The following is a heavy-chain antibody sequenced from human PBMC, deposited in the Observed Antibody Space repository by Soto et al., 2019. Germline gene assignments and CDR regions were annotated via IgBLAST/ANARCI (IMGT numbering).Heavy chain of an antibody. CDR1: GFTFSDYY. V-gene: IGHV3-11*06. D-gene: IGHD3-10*02. Sequence: PGWSLRLSCVVSGFTFSDYYMSWVRQAPGKGLEWLSYSSNSGTFTKYAGSVKGRLSISRDNAKNSLHLQINSLRGEDTAVYYFETSSENYYVLDSGGQAAPSSVS. J-gene: IGHJ4*02. CDR3: ETSSENYYVLDS. CDR2: SSNSGTFT.